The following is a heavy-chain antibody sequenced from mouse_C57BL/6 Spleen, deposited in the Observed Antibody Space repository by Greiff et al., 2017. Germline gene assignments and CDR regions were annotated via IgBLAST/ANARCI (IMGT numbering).Heavy chain of an antibody. V-gene: IGHV3-6*01. J-gene: IGHJ3*01. CDR1: GYSITSGYY. CDR3: ARGENYYGSSSFFAY. D-gene: IGHD1-1*01. CDR2: ISYDGSN. Sequence: EVKLQESGPGLVKPSQSLSLTCSVTGYSITSGYYWNWIRQFPGNKLEWMGYISYDGSNNYNPSLKNRISITLDTSKNQFFLKLNSVTTEDTATYYCARGENYYGSSSFFAYWGQGTLVTVSA.